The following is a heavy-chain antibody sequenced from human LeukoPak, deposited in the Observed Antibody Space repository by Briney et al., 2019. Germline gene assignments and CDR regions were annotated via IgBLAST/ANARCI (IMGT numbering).Heavy chain of an antibody. CDR3: ARGIAVAGPFDY. J-gene: IGHJ4*02. CDR1: GGSISSSSYY. V-gene: IGHV4-39*07. CDR2: IYYSGST. D-gene: IGHD6-19*01. Sequence: SETLSLTCTVSGGSISSSSYYWGWIRQPPGKGLEWIGSIYYSGSTYYNPSLKSRVTISVDTSKNQFSLKLSSVTAADTAVYYCARGIAVAGPFDYWGQGTLVTVSS.